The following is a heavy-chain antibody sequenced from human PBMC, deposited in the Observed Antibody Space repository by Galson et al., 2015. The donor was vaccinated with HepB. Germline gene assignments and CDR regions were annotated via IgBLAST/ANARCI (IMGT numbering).Heavy chain of an antibody. V-gene: IGHV1-46*01. J-gene: IGHJ4*02. CDR3: ARGYRPRDLSPPSRQEYSSSFNFDY. CDR2: INPSGGST. Sequence: SVKVSCKASGYTFTSYYMHWVRQAPGQGLEWMGIINPSGGSTSYAQKFQGRVTMTRDTSTSTVYMELSSLRSEDTAVYYCARGYRPRDLSPPSRQEYSSSFNFDYWGQGTLVTVSS. D-gene: IGHD6-13*01. CDR1: GYTFTSYY.